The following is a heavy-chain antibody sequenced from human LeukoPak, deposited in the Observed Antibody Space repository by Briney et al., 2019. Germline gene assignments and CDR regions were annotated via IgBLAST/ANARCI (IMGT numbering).Heavy chain of an antibody. CDR1: GFTFSSYW. J-gene: IGHJ4*02. CDR2: IKEDGNEK. V-gene: IGHV3-7*01. Sequence: PGGSLRLSCAASGFTFSSYWMSWVRQAPGKGLEWVANIKEDGNEKKYVDSVKGRFTISRDNAKNSLYLQMNSLRAEDTAVYYCVRDRLTGSYRYFDYWGQGTLVTVSS. D-gene: IGHD3-9*01. CDR3: VRDRLTGSYRYFDY.